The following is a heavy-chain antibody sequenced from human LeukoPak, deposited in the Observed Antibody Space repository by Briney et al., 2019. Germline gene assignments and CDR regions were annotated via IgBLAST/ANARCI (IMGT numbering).Heavy chain of an antibody. Sequence: PGGSLRLSCAASTFTFGNYWMSWVRQAPGKGLEWVANIKEDGSEEYYVDSVKGRFTISRDNTENSLYLQMNSLRAEDTAVYYCARDPAAWDYWGQGTLVTVSS. CDR3: ARDPAAWDY. D-gene: IGHD6-13*01. J-gene: IGHJ4*02. CDR2: IKEDGSEE. V-gene: IGHV3-7*01. CDR1: TFTFGNYW.